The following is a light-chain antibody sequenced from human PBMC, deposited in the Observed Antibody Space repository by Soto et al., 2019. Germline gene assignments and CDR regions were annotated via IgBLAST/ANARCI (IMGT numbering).Light chain of an antibody. J-gene: IGKJ1*01. CDR3: QQDNTFWT. CDR2: DVS. V-gene: IGKV1-5*01. Sequence: DIQMTQSPSTLSGSVGDRVTITCRASQTISSWLAWYQQKPGKAPKLLIYDVSSLGSGVPSRFSGSGSETEFTLTISSLQPDDSAIYNCQQDNTFWTFGQGTKVDIK. CDR1: QTISSW.